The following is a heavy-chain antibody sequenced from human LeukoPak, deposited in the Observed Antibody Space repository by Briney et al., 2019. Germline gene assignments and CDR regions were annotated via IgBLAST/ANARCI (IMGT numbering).Heavy chain of an antibody. Sequence: SETLSLTCTVSGGSISSGDYYWSWIRQPPGKGLEWIGYIYYSGSTYYNPSLKSRVTISVDTSKNQFSLKLSSVTATDTAVYYRAREHYGGNLVDWFDPWGQGTLVTVSS. J-gene: IGHJ5*02. CDR1: GGSISSGDYY. D-gene: IGHD4-23*01. CDR3: AREHYGGNLVDWFDP. CDR2: IYYSGST. V-gene: IGHV4-30-4*01.